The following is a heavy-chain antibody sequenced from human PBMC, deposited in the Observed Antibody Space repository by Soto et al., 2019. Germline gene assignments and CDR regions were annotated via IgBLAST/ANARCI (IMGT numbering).Heavy chain of an antibody. J-gene: IGHJ4*01. Sequence: EVRLVESGGGLTQPGGSLRLSCLVSGFTVTTNYMGWVRQAPGRGLEWVSVMYPGGDIHYADSVKGRFTISRDTSENTLSLQIYSLTAEDTAVYFCASRIPAWVSDYWGRGTLVTVSS. V-gene: IGHV3-53*01. D-gene: IGHD7-27*01. CDR2: MYPGGDI. CDR1: GFTVTTNY. CDR3: ASRIPAWVSDY.